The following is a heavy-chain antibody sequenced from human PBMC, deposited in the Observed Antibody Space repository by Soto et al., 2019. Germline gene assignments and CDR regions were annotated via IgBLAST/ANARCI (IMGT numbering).Heavy chain of an antibody. D-gene: IGHD3-16*01. J-gene: IGHJ4*02. CDR2: ISAYNGNT. Sequence: QVQLVQSGAEVKKPGASVKVSCKASGYTFTNFGISWVRQAPGQGLEWMGWISAYNGNTNYAQNFQGRVTMTTDTTRSRAYMDLRSLRSDATAVYYWARGGTPIDYWGKGTLVTVSS. V-gene: IGHV1-18*01. CDR1: GYTFTNFG. CDR3: ARGGTPIDY.